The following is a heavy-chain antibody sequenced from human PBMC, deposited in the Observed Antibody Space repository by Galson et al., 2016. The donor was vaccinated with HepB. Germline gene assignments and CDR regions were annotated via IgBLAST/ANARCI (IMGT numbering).Heavy chain of an antibody. J-gene: IGHJ3*02. CDR1: SDTLSNYG. V-gene: IGHV1-18*01. CDR3: ASRGGYDAFDI. CDR2: VNTYTGDA. D-gene: IGHD5-12*01. Sequence: SVKVSCKASSDTLSNYGFSWVRQAPGQGLEWMGGVNTYTGDADCPQRFQDRVTMTTDTSTKTAYMELRSLRSDDTAVYYCASRGGYDAFDIWGQGTMITVSS.